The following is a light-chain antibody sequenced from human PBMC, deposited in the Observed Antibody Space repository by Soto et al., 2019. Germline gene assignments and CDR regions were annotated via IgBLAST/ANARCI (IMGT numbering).Light chain of an antibody. CDR1: SSDIGAYNY. J-gene: IGLJ1*01. Sequence: QSALTQPPSASASPGQSVTISCTGTSSDIGAYNYVSWYQQHPGKAPKLMIFEVSKRPSGVPDRFSGSKSGNTASLTVSGLQAEDEADYYCSSFEAGTNREVFGTGTKLTVL. V-gene: IGLV2-8*01. CDR3: SSFEAGTNREV. CDR2: EVS.